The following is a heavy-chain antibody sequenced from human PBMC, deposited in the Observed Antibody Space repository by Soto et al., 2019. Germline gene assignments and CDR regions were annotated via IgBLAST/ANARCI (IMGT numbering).Heavy chain of an antibody. V-gene: IGHV1-2*02. Sequence: ASVKVSCKASGYTFTGYYMHWVRQAPGQGLEWMGWINPNSGGTDYAQKFQGRVTMTRDTSISTAYVELSSLTSDDTAVYYCARNFYYFDYWGQGTLVTVSS. CDR1: GYTFTGYY. CDR3: ARNFYYFDY. CDR2: INPNSGGT. J-gene: IGHJ4*02. D-gene: IGHD1-7*01.